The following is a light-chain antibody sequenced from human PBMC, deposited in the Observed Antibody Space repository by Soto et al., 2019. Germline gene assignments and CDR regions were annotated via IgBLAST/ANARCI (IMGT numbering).Light chain of an antibody. Sequence: EIVLTQSPGTLSLSPGERATLSCRASQSVSSSYLAWYQQKPGQAPRLLMYGASSRATGIPDRFSGSGSGTDFTLTISRLEPEDFAVYYCQQRDSSLTWTFGQGTKVEVK. CDR1: QSVSSSY. V-gene: IGKV3-20*01. CDR3: QQRDSSLTWT. J-gene: IGKJ1*01. CDR2: GAS.